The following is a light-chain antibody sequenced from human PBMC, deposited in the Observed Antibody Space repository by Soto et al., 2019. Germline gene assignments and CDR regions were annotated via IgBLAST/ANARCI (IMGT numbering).Light chain of an antibody. Sequence: EIVLTHSPVTPALSPGQRVTLYSXXSLTISDNYLAWYQQKAGQAPRLVIFGASSRATGIPDRFSASGSGTDFTLTISRLEPEDFAVYYCQQYSMAPLTFGQGTKVDIK. CDR3: QQYSMAPLT. V-gene: IGKV3-20*01. CDR1: LTISDNY. J-gene: IGKJ1*01. CDR2: GAS.